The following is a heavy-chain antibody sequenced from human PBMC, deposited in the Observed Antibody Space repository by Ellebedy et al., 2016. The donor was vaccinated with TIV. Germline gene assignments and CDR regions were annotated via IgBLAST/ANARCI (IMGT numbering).Heavy chain of an antibody. J-gene: IGHJ4*02. CDR3: ARGGVDTSYGYMDYFDY. V-gene: IGHV3-33*01. CDR1: GFTFSSYG. Sequence: PGGSLRLSCAASGFTFSSYGMHWVRQAPGKGLEWVAVIWYDGSNKYYADSVKGRFTISRDNSKNTLYLQMNSLRAEDTAVYYCARGGVDTSYGYMDYFDYWGQGTLVTVSS. D-gene: IGHD5-18*01. CDR2: IWYDGSNK.